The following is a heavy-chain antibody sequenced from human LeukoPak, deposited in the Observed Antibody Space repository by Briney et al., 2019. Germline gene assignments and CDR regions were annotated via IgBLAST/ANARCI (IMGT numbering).Heavy chain of an antibody. CDR2: INHSGST. CDR3: ARHRCSGGSCYTPRAYYYYYYMDV. CDR1: GGSFSGYY. V-gene: IGHV4-34*01. J-gene: IGHJ6*03. D-gene: IGHD2-15*01. Sequence: SETLSLTCAVSGGSFSGYYWSWIRQPPGKGLEWIGEINHSGSTSYNPSLKSRVTISVDTSKNQFSLKLSSVTAADTAVYYCARHRCSGGSCYTPRAYYYYYYMDVWGKGTTVTVSS.